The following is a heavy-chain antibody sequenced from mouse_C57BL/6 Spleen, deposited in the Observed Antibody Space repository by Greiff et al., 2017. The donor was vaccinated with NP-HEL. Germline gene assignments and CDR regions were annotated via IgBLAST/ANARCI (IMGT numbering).Heavy chain of an antibody. CDR1: GYTFTGYW. Sequence: QVQLQQPGAELVRPGSSVKLSCKASGYTFTGYWMDWVKQRPGQGLEWIGNIYPSDSETHYNQKFKDKATLTVDKSSSTAYMQLSSLTSEDSAVYYCAFYYGNAMDYWGQGTSVTVSS. CDR2: IYPSDSET. CDR3: AFYYGNAMDY. J-gene: IGHJ4*01. D-gene: IGHD2-1*01. V-gene: IGHV1-61*01.